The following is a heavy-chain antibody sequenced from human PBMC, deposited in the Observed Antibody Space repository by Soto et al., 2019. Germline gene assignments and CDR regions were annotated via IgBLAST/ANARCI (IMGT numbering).Heavy chain of an antibody. CDR3: ARGSSYALEY. D-gene: IGHD3-16*01. Sequence: GSLRLSCAASGFTFSRYPMHWVRQAPGKGLVWVSRINSDGSSTRYADPVKGRFTVSRDNAKNTLYLEMNSLRAEDTAVYYCARGSSYALEYWGQGTLVTVS. CDR2: INSDGSST. V-gene: IGHV3-74*01. J-gene: IGHJ4*02. CDR1: GFTFSRYP.